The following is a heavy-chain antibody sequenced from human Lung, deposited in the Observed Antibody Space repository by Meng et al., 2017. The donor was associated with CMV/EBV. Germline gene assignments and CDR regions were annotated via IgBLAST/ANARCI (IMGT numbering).Heavy chain of an antibody. CDR3: ASVTGSSDRSGYYYYYGMDV. Sequence: SETXSLXCTVSGGSISSYYWSWIRQPPGKGLEWIGYIYYSGSTNYNPSLKIRVTISVDTSKNQFSLKLSSVTAADTAVYYCASVTGSSDRSGYYYYYGMDVXGQGXTVTVSS. D-gene: IGHD3-22*01. CDR1: GGSISSYY. V-gene: IGHV4-59*01. J-gene: IGHJ6*02. CDR2: IYYSGST.